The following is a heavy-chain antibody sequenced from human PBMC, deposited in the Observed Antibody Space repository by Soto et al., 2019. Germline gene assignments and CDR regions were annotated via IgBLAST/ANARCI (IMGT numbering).Heavy chain of an antibody. CDR2: TIPIVGTA. V-gene: IGHV1-69*01. CDR1: GGTFSSYA. CDR3: ARPIVVVPAAADYYYGMDV. D-gene: IGHD2-2*01. J-gene: IGHJ6*02. Sequence: QVQLLQSGAEVKKPGSSVTVSCKASGGTFSSYAISWVRQAPGQGREWMGGTIPIVGTANYAQKFQGRVTITADEATGTAYMELGSLRSEDTAVYYCARPIVVVPAAADYYYGMDVWGQGTTVIVSS.